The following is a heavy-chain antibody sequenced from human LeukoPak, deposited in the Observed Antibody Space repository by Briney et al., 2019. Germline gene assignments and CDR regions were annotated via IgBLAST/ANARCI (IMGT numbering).Heavy chain of an antibody. V-gene: IGHV1-2*02. D-gene: IGHD4-17*01. Sequence: ASVKVSCKASGYTFTGYYMHWVRQAPGQGLEWMGWINPNSGGTNYAQKFQGRVTMTRDTSISTAYMELSRLRSDDTAVYYCARERADDYGNWFDPWGQGTLATVSS. CDR1: GYTFTGYY. J-gene: IGHJ5*02. CDR2: INPNSGGT. CDR3: ARERADDYGNWFDP.